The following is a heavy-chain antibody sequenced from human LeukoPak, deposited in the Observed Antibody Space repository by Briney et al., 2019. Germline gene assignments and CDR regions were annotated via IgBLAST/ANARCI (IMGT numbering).Heavy chain of an antibody. CDR2: ISTSGST. CDR1: GGSISSYY. J-gene: IGHJ6*03. Sequence: PSETLSLTCTVSGGSISSYYWSWIRQPAGKGLEWIGRISTSGSTNYNPSLKSRVTMSVDTSKNQFSLKLSSVTAADTAVYYCARSRRTVIRTLSVSHCYMDVWGKGTTVTVSS. CDR3: ARSRRTVIRTLSVSHCYMDV. D-gene: IGHD4-17*01. V-gene: IGHV4-4*07.